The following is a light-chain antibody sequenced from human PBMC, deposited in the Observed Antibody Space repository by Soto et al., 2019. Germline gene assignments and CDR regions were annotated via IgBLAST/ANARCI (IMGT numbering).Light chain of an antibody. Sequence: QSVLTQPPSASGTPGQRVTISCSGGSSNIETNYIYWYQQFPGTAPRLLIYRNDQRPSGVPDRFSASKSGTSTSLAISGLRSEDEADYHCAAWDASLSAGVFGGGTKLTVL. J-gene: IGLJ3*02. CDR3: AAWDASLSAGV. V-gene: IGLV1-47*01. CDR1: SSNIETNY. CDR2: RND.